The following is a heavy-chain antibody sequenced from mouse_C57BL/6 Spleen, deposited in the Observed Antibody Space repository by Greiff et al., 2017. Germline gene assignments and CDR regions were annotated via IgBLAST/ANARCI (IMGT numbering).Heavy chain of an antibody. CDR1: GYTFTSYW. V-gene: IGHV1-53*01. D-gene: IGHD1-2*01. CDR2: INPSDGGT. CDR3: ARQDYGYYAMYY. Sequence: QVQLQQSGTELVKPGASVKLSCKASGYTFTSYWMHWVKQRPGQGLEWIGNINPSDGGTNYNEKFKSKATLTVAKSSSTAYMQLSSLTSEDSAVYYCARQDYGYYAMYYWGQGASVTVSS. J-gene: IGHJ4*01.